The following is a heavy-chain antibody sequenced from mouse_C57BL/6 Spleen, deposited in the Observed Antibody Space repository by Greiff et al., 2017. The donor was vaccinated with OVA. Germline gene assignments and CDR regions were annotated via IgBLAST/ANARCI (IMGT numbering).Heavy chain of an antibody. Sequence: EVKLMESGGGLVKPGGSLKLSCAASGFTFSDYGMHWVRQAPEKGLEWVAYISSGSSTIYYADTVKGRFTISRDNAKNTLFLQMTSLRSEDTAMYYCARWFLRTMDYWGQGTSVTVSS. CDR3: ARWFLRTMDY. J-gene: IGHJ4*01. CDR1: GFTFSDYG. D-gene: IGHD2-2*01. V-gene: IGHV5-17*01. CDR2: ISSGSSTI.